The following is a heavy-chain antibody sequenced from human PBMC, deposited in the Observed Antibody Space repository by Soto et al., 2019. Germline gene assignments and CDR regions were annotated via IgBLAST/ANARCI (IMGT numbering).Heavy chain of an antibody. CDR2: VFHSGST. CDR3: ARDHYHSDVQV. CDR1: GFSISNGFH. Sequence: SETLSLTCVVSGFSISNGFHWGWIRQPPGKGLEWIGSVFHSGSTSYNPSLKSRVTMSVDTSKNQFSLRLSSVTAADTAIYYCARDHYHSDVQVWGQGTLVTVS. V-gene: IGHV4-38-2*02. J-gene: IGHJ4*02. D-gene: IGHD3-22*01.